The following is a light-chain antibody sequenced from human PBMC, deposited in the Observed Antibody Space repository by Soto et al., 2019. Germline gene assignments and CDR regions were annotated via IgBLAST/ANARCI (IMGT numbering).Light chain of an antibody. J-gene: IGKJ2*01. CDR1: QSISTW. CDR3: QQYNIFPYT. V-gene: IGKV1-5*03. CDR2: KAS. Sequence: DIQMTQSSSTLSASVGDRVTITCRASQSISTWLAWYQQKPGKAPKLLIYKASSLESGVPSRFSGSGSGTEFTLTISSLQPEDFATFYCQQYNIFPYTFGQGTKLEIK.